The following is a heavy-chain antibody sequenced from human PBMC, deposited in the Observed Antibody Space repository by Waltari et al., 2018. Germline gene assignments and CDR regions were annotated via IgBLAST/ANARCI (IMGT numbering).Heavy chain of an antibody. CDR1: GFTFSSYG. Sequence: QVQLVESGGGVVQPGGSLRLSCAASGFTFSSYGMHWVRQAPGKGRELVEFIRYDGSNKYYADHVKGRFTISRDNSKNTRYLQMNSRRAEDTAVYYCAKGGTTLGDYWGQGTLVTVSA. V-gene: IGHV3-30*02. D-gene: IGHD4-17*01. CDR2: IRYDGSNK. CDR3: AKGGTTLGDY. J-gene: IGHJ4*02.